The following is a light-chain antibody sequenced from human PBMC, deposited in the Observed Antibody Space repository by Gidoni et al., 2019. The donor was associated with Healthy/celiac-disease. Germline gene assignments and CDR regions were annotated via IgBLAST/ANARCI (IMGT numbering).Light chain of an antibody. V-gene: IGKV1-39*01. CDR2: AAS. CDR3: QQSYSTPQT. Sequence: DTQMTQPPSSLSASVGDRVTITCRASQSISSYLNWYQQKPGKAPKLLIYAASSLQSGVPSRFSGSGSGTDFTLTISSLQPEDFATYYCQQSYSTPQTFGQGTKLEIK. CDR1: QSISSY. J-gene: IGKJ2*01.